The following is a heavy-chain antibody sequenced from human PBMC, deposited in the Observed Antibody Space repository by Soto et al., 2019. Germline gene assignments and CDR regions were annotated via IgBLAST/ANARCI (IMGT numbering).Heavy chain of an antibody. J-gene: IGHJ4*01. CDR2: IYHRGST. CDR1: GGSISSSSW. CDR3: VRNGESGWLFDF. V-gene: IGHV4-4*02. D-gene: IGHD6-13*01. Sequence: SETLSLTCAVSGGSISSSSWWSWVRQPPGKGLEWIGEIYHRGSTNYSPSLKSRVTISVDKSTNHFSLTLNSVTAADTAMYYCVRNGESGWLFDFWGQGTLVTVSS.